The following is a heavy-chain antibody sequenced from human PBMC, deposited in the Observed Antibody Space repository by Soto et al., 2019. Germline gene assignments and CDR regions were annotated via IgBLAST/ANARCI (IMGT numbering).Heavy chain of an antibody. J-gene: IGHJ4*02. CDR1: GFTFSSYA. CDR2: ISYDGSNK. V-gene: IGHV3-30-3*01. CDR3: ARAYEGDYFDY. D-gene: IGHD3-16*01. Sequence: QVQLVESGGGVVQPGRSLRLSCAASGFTFSSYAMHWVRQAPGKGLVWVAVISYDGSNKYYADSVKGRFTISRDNSENALYLQMNSLTAEDTAVYYCARAYEGDYFDYWGQGTLVTVSS.